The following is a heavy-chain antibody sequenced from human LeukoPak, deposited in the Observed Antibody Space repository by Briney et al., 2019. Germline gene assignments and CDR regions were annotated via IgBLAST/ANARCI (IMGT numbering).Heavy chain of an antibody. J-gene: IGHJ4*02. V-gene: IGHV3-33*01. Sequence: GGSLRLSCAASGFTFSSYGMHWVRQAPGKGLEWVAVIWYDGSNKYYADSVKGRFTISRDHSKNTLYLQMNSLRAEDTAVYYCATSGSYYRFEYWGQGTLVTVSS. CDR1: GFTFSSYG. CDR2: IWYDGSNK. D-gene: IGHD1-26*01. CDR3: ATSGSYYRFEY.